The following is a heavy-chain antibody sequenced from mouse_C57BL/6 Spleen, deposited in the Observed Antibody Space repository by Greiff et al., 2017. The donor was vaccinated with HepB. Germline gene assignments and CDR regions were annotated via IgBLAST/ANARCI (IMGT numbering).Heavy chain of an antibody. J-gene: IGHJ4*01. CDR1: GYTFTSYW. V-gene: IGHV1-53*01. Sequence: QVQLQQPGTELVKPGASVKLSCKASGYTFTSYWMHWVKQRPGQGLEWIGNINPSNGGTNYNEKFKSKATLTVDKSSSTAYMQLSSLTSEDSAVYYSASGVNDYDGGYYAMDYWGQGTSVTVSS. CDR3: ASGVNDYDGGYYAMDY. D-gene: IGHD2-4*01. CDR2: INPSNGGT.